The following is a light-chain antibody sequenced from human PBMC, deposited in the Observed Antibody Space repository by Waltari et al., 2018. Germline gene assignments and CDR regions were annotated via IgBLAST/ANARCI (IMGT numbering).Light chain of an antibody. CDR3: QQYNSYSRT. CDR2: EAS. V-gene: IGKV1-5*03. CDR1: QSISTW. J-gene: IGKJ1*01. Sequence: DIQMTQSPSTLSASVGDRVTMTCRASQSISTWLAWYQQKPGKAPKLLIYEASSLESGVPSRFSGSGSGTEFTLTISSLQPDDFATYYCQQYNSYSRTFGQGTKVEIK.